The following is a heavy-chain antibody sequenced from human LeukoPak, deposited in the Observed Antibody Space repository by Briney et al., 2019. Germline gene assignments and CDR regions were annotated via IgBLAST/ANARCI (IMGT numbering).Heavy chain of an antibody. J-gene: IGHJ4*02. D-gene: IGHD3-22*01. CDR3: ARTAYYYDSSGTQYYFDY. CDR2: IYYSGST. V-gene: IGHV4-59*12. Sequence: SETLSLTCTVSGGSISSYYWSWIRQPPGKGLEWIGYIYYSGSTNYNPSLKSRVTISVDTSKNQFSLKLSSVTAADTAVYYCARTAYYYDSSGTQYYFDYWGQGTLVTVSS. CDR1: GGSISSYY.